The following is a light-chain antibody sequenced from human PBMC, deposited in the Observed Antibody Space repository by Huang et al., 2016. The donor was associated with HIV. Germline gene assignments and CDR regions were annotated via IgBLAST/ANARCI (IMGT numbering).Light chain of an antibody. CDR2: GAA. Sequence: EIVLTQSPGTLSLSPGERATLSCRASQSISSSSLAWYLQKPGQAPTLLIHGAATRATDIPDRFSGSGSGTDVTLTISRLEPEEFAVYYCHQYGSPPFTFGPGTKVDIK. CDR3: HQYGSPPFT. J-gene: IGKJ3*01. V-gene: IGKV3-20*01. CDR1: QSISSSS.